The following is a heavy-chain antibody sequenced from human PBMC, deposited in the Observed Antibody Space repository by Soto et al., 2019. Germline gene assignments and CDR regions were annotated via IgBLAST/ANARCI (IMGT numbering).Heavy chain of an antibody. CDR3: ARVGAGSGLDY. CDR2: ISSSGGTV. CDR1: GFTFRSYE. D-gene: IGHD6-25*01. V-gene: IGHV3-48*03. J-gene: IGHJ4*02. Sequence: GGSLRLSCAASGFTFRSYEMNWVRQAPGKGLEWVSYISSSGGTVYYADSVKGRFTISRDNAKNSLYLQMSSLRAEDTAVYYCARVGAGSGLDYWGQGTLVTVSS.